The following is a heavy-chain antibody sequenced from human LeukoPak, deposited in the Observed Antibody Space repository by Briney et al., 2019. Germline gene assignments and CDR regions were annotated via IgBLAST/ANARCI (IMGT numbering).Heavy chain of an antibody. CDR2: ISGSGGST. Sequence: GGSLRLSCAASGFTFSSYAMSWVRQAPGKGLEWVSAISGSGGSTDYADSVKGRFSISRYNSKNPVYLQMNSLRAEETAVYYCAKFPLQYLYDYGDSNWFDPWGQGTLVTVSS. CDR3: AKFPLQYLYDYGDSNWFDP. J-gene: IGHJ5*02. CDR1: GFTFSSYA. D-gene: IGHD4-17*01. V-gene: IGHV3-23*01.